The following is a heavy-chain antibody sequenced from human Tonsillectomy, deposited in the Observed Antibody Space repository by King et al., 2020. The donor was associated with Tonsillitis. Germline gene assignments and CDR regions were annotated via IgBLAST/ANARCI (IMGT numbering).Heavy chain of an antibody. J-gene: IGHJ4*02. Sequence: VQLVESGGGVVQPGRSPRLSCAASGFTFSNYGMYWVRQAPGKGLEWVAVIWYDGSDQYYADSVKGRFTISRDNSKNTLYLQMNSLRAEDTAVYFCARETMRKAGGDYWGQGTLVTVSS. CDR2: IWYDGSDQ. CDR1: GFTFSNYG. D-gene: IGHD3-10*01. CDR3: ARETMRKAGGDY. V-gene: IGHV3-33*08.